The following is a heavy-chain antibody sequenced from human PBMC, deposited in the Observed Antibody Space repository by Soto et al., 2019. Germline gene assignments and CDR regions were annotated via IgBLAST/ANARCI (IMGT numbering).Heavy chain of an antibody. CDR1: GYSFTSYW. Sequence: GESLKISCKGSGYSFTSYWIGWVRQMPGKGLEWMGIIYPGDVDTRYSPSFQGQVTISADKSISTAYLQWSSPKASDTAVYYCARFKDGDHTIFDYWGQGTLVTVSS. CDR3: ARFKDGDHTIFDY. CDR2: IYPGDVDT. D-gene: IGHD3-10*01. J-gene: IGHJ4*02. V-gene: IGHV5-51*01.